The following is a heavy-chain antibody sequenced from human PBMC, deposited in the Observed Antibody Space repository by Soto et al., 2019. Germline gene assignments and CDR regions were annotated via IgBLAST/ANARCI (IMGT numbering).Heavy chain of an antibody. V-gene: IGHV1-18*01. CDR3: ARDPSFHDFWSGYGDY. CDR2: ISAYNGNT. J-gene: IGHJ4*02. D-gene: IGHD3-3*01. CDR1: GYTFTSYG. Sequence: GASVKVSCKASGYTFTSYGISWVRQAPGQGLEWMGWISAYNGNTNYAQKLQGRVTMPTDTSTSTAYMELRSLRSDDTAVFYCARDPSFHDFWSGYGDYWGQGTLVTVSS.